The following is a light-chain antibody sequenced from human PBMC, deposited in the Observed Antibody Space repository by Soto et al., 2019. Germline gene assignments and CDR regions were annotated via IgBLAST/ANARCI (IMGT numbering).Light chain of an antibody. CDR1: SSDVGAYNY. CDR3: ASYSGNNNFVL. CDR2: EVT. Sequence: QSALAQPPSASGSPGQSVTISCTGTSSDVGAYNYVSWYQQHRGKAPKLVIYEVTERPSGVPERFSGSKSGSTASLTVSGLQAEDEALYYCASYSGNNNFVLFGGGTKVTVL. V-gene: IGLV2-8*01. J-gene: IGLJ2*01.